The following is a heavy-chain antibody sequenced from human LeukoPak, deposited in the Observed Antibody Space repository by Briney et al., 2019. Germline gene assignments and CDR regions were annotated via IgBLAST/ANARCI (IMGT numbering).Heavy chain of an antibody. Sequence: SETLSLTCTVSGGSISSYYWSWIRQPAGKGLEWIGRIYTSGSTNYNPSLKSRVTMSVDTSKNQFSLKLSSVTAADTAVYYCARTPIVRSANWGYGMDVWGQGTTVTVSS. CDR2: IYTSGST. V-gene: IGHV4-4*07. J-gene: IGHJ6*02. CDR3: ARTPIVRSANWGYGMDV. D-gene: IGHD7-27*01. CDR1: GGSISSYY.